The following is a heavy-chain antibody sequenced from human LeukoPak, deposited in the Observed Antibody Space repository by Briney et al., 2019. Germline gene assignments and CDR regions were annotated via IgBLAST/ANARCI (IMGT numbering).Heavy chain of an antibody. J-gene: IGHJ4*02. D-gene: IGHD6-13*01. Sequence: SETLSLTCTVSGGSISSYYWRWIRQPAGKGLEWIGRIYTSGSTNYNPPLKSRVTMSVDTSKNQFPLKLSSVTAADTAVYYCARGAFVAAAGRGGFDYWGQGALVTVSS. V-gene: IGHV4-4*07. CDR3: ARGAFVAAAGRGGFDY. CDR1: GGSISSYY. CDR2: IYTSGST.